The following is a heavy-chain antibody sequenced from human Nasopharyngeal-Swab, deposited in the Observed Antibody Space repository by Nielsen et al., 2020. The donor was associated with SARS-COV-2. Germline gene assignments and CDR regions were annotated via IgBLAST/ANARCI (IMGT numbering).Heavy chain of an antibody. CDR2: IRSKGNTYAT. Sequence: GGSLRLSCAASGSPFSDSAIHWVRQASGKGLEWVGRIRSKGNTYATAYAASVKGRFIIFRDDPTNTAYLQMNSLKTEDTAVYYCTRCGGGCYSGRDYWGQGTLVTVSS. CDR1: GSPFSDSA. J-gene: IGHJ4*02. V-gene: IGHV3-73*01. D-gene: IGHD2-15*01. CDR3: TRCGGGCYSGRDY.